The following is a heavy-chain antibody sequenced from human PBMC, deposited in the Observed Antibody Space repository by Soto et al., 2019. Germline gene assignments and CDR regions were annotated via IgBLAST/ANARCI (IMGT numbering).Heavy chain of an antibody. Sequence: GGSLRLSCVASGFTFSNFWMSWVRQAPGKGLEWVANIKQDGSKKYYVDSVKGRFTISRDNAKNSLYLQMDSLRAEDTAVYYCARGTCSSATCYAIYFDSWGQGTLVTVSS. D-gene: IGHD2-2*01. CDR3: ARGTCSSATCYAIYFDS. V-gene: IGHV3-7*01. CDR2: IKQDGSKK. J-gene: IGHJ4*02. CDR1: GFTFSNFW.